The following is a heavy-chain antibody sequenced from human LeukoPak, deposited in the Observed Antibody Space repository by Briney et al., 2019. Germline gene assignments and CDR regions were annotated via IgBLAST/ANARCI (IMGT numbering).Heavy chain of an antibody. V-gene: IGHV4-34*01. Sequence: SETLSLTCAVYGGSFSGYYWSWIRQPPGKGLEWIGEINHSGSTNYNPSLKNRVTISVDTSKNQFSLKLSSVTAADTAVYYCARVGRGYFPPNWGQGTLVTVSS. J-gene: IGHJ4*02. CDR2: INHSGST. CDR1: GGSFSGYY. CDR3: ARVGRGYFPPN. D-gene: IGHD3-10*01.